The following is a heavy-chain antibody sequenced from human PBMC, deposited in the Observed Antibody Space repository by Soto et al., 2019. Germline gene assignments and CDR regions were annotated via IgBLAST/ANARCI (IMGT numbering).Heavy chain of an antibody. V-gene: IGHV1-8*01. Sequence: ASVKVSCKASGYTFTSYDINWVRQATGQGLEWMGWMNPNSGNTGYAQKFQGRVNMTRNTSISTAYMELSSLRSEDTAVYYCARVAAVTVENWFDSWGQGTQVTVSS. J-gene: IGHJ5*01. CDR2: MNPNSGNT. CDR3: ARVAAVTVENWFDS. CDR1: GYTFTSYD. D-gene: IGHD4-17*01.